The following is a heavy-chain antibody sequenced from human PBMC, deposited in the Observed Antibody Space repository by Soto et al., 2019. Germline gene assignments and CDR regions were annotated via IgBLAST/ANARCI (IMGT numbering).Heavy chain of an antibody. Sequence: GVSLRLSCAASGFTFSSYWMSWVRQAPGKGLEWVANIKQDGSEKYYVDSVKGRFTISRDNAKNSLYLQMNSLRAEDTAVYYCARDKFYDYYYYYMDVWGKGTTVTVSS. J-gene: IGHJ6*03. D-gene: IGHD3-16*01. V-gene: IGHV3-7*01. CDR3: ARDKFYDYYYYYMDV. CDR1: GFTFSSYW. CDR2: IKQDGSEK.